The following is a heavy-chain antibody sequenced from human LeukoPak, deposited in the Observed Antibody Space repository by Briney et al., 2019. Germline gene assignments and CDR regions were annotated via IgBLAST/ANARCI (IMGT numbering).Heavy chain of an antibody. CDR3: ASGPPFLKYFEY. CDR1: GFTFSTYV. Sequence: QPGGSLRLSCAASGFTFSTYVMNWFRQAPGKGLEWVSTISVGAEYIFYADSVKGRFTISRDDSNNALYLQMHSLRAEDTALYNCASGPPFLKYFEYWGQGTLVTVSS. J-gene: IGHJ4*02. CDR2: ISVGAEYI. V-gene: IGHV3-23*01. D-gene: IGHD3-3*01.